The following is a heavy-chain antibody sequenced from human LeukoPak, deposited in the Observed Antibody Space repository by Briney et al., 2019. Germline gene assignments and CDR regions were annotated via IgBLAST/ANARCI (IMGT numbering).Heavy chain of an antibody. CDR3: ATQGGKLRFLEWLPYYFDY. Sequence: SVKVSCKASGGTFSSYAISWVRQASGQGLEWMGGIIPIFGTANYAQKFQGRVTITADESTSTAYVELSSLRSEDTAVYYCATQGGKLRFLEWLPYYFDYWGQGTLVTVSS. J-gene: IGHJ4*02. CDR2: IIPIFGTA. D-gene: IGHD3-3*01. V-gene: IGHV1-69*13. CDR1: GGTFSSYA.